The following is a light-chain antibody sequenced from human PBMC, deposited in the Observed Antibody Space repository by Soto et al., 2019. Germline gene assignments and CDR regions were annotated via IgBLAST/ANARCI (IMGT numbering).Light chain of an antibody. V-gene: IGLV3-21*04. CDR1: NIGGQD. Sequence: SYELTQPPSVSVAPRKTARIPCGGNNIGGQDVHWYQQKPGQAPVLVIYFDSDRPSGIPERFSGSNSGNTATLTISRVEAGDEADYYCQVWDSSSDHRGVFGGGTKLTVL. CDR2: FDS. J-gene: IGLJ3*02. CDR3: QVWDSSSDHRGV.